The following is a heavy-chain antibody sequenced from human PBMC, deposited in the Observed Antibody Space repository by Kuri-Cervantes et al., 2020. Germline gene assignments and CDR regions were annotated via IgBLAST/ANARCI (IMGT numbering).Heavy chain of an antibody. D-gene: IGHD6-19*01. CDR3: ARRSGWLSGRLDP. CDR2: IYYSGST. CDR1: GGSISSSSYY. J-gene: IGHJ5*02. Sequence: SETLSLTCTVSGGSISSSSYYWGWIRQPPGKGLEWTGSIYYSGSTYYNPSLKSRVTISVDTSKNQFSLKPSSVTAADTAVYYCARRSGWLSGRLDPWGQGTLVTVSS. V-gene: IGHV4-39*01.